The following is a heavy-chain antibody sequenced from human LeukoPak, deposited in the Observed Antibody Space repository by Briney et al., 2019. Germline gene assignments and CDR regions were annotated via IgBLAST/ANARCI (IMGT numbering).Heavy chain of an antibody. V-gene: IGHV4-61*02. J-gene: IGHJ4*02. CDR1: GGSISSGSYY. D-gene: IGHD5-24*01. CDR3: ARPYKMATICH. Sequence: SETLSLTCTVSGGSISSGSYYWIWLRQPAGKGLEGIVRIYTSGSTNYNPSLKSRVTVSVDTSKNQFPLKLSSVTAADTPVYYCARPYKMATICHWGQGTLVTVSS. CDR2: IYTSGST.